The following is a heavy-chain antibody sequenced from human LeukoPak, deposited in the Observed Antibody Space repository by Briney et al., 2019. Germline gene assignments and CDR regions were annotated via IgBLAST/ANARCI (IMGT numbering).Heavy chain of an antibody. CDR1: GFTLSISW. J-gene: IGHJ4*02. CDR2: IKQDGSEK. V-gene: IGHV3-7*03. Sequence: GGSLRLSCVASGFTLSISWVSWVRQAQGKGLEWVANIKQDGSEKSYVESVRGRFTISRDNAKNSLYLQLNSLRAEDTALYYCARDNPPDYWGQGTLVTVSS. CDR3: ARDNPPDY.